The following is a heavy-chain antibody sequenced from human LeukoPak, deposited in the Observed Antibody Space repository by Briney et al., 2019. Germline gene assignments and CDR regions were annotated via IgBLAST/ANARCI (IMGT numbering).Heavy chain of an antibody. D-gene: IGHD3-10*01. CDR3: AKASTFGELNRPFDY. CDR2: ISGGGGTT. J-gene: IGHJ4*02. CDR1: GFTFSSYG. Sequence: GGSLRLSCAASGFTFSSYGMTWVRQAPGRGLEWVSTISGGGGTTYYSDSVKGRFTISRDNSKNTLFLQMNSLRAEDTAIYYCAKASTFGELNRPFDYWGQGTLVTVSS. V-gene: IGHV3-23*01.